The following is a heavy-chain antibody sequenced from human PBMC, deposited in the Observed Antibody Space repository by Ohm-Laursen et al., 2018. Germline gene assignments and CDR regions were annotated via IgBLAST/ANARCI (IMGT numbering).Heavy chain of an antibody. CDR2: ISGSGGST. CDR3: AKDSGATYSYYGS. J-gene: IGHJ4*02. CDR1: GFTFSSYA. V-gene: IGHV3-23*01. Sequence: SLRLSCSASGFTFSSYAMSWVRQAPGKGLEWVSAISGSGGSTYYADSVKGRFTISRDNAKNSLYLQMNSLRAEDTALYYCAKDSGATYSYYGSWGQGTLVTVSS. D-gene: IGHD5-18*01.